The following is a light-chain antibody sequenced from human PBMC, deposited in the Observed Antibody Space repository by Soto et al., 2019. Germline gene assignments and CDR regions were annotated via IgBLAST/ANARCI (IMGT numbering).Light chain of an antibody. CDR2: GNS. J-gene: IGLJ1*01. Sequence: QSVLTQPPSVSGAPGQRVTISCTGSSSNIGAGYDVHWYQQLPGTAPKLLIYGNSNRPSGVPDRFSGSKSGTSASLASTGLQAEDEADYYCQSYDSRLSTYVFGTGTKLTVL. CDR3: QSYDSRLSTYV. CDR1: SSNIGAGYD. V-gene: IGLV1-40*01.